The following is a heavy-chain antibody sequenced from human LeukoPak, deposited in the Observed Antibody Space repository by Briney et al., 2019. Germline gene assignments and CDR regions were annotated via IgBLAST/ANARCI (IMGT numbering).Heavy chain of an antibody. CDR2: IRGSGDST. CDR3: ARGWGMTSVRLD. Sequence: GGSLRLSCAASGFTFSTYGMSWVRQAPGKGLEWVSGIRGSGDSTYYADSVKGRFTISRDNSKNTLYLQMSSLRAEDTAVYYCARGWGMTSVRLDCGQGTLVTVSS. CDR1: GFTFSTYG. V-gene: IGHV3-23*01. J-gene: IGHJ4*02. D-gene: IGHD7-27*01.